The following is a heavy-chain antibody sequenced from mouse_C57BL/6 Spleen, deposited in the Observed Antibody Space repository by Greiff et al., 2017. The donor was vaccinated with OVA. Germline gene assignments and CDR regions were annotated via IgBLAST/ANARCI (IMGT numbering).Heavy chain of an antibody. CDR2: ISYDGSN. J-gene: IGHJ1*03. D-gene: IGHD4-1*02. CDR3: AREATGTDWYFDV. V-gene: IGHV3-6*01. Sequence: VQLKQSGPGLVKPSQSLSLTCSVTGYSITSGYYWNWIRQFPGNKLEWMGYISYDGSNNYNPSLKNRISITRDTSKNQFFLKLNSVTTEDTATYYCAREATGTDWYFDVWGTGTTVTVSS. CDR1: GYSITSGYY.